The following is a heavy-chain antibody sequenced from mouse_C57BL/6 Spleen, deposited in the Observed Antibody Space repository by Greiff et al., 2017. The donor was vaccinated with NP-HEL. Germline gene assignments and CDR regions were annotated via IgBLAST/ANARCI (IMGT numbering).Heavy chain of an antibody. CDR2: ISPGSGRT. CDR3: ARGTTSRYAMDN. D-gene: IGHD1-1*01. CDR1: GYTFTSYW. J-gene: IGHJ4*01. Sequence: VRLQQPGAELVKPGASLKMSFKASGYTFTSYWITWVKPRPGQGLEWIGDISPGSGRTNYNSQFKRKSTLTVDTSSSTAYMQLISLTSEDSAVYYFARGTTSRYAMDNWGQGTSVTVSS. V-gene: IGHV1-55*01.